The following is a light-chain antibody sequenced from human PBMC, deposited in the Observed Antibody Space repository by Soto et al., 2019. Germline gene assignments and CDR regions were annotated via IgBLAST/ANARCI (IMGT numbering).Light chain of an antibody. Sequence: EILLTQSPGTLSLSPGERATLSCRASQSVSSSYLAWYQQKPGQAPRLLIYGASSRATGIPDRFSGRGSGTDFTLTISRLEPEDFAVYYCQQYGSSPWTFGQGTKVDIK. V-gene: IGKV3-20*01. CDR2: GAS. CDR3: QQYGSSPWT. CDR1: QSVSSSY. J-gene: IGKJ1*01.